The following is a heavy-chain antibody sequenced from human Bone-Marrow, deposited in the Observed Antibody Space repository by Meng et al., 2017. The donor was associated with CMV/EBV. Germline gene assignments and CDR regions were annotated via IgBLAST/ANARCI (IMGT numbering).Heavy chain of an antibody. CDR2: INWTGVSS. CDR3: VRPSSSTGSFDY. Sequence: GESLKISCAASGFTFEDYGMSWVRQTPRKGLEWVSGINWTGVSSGYAHSVKGRFTISRDNAKNSLYLEMNSLRAEDTALYYCVRPSSSTGSFDYWGQGTLVTVSS. V-gene: IGHV3-20*04. D-gene: IGHD6-13*01. CDR1: GFTFEDYG. J-gene: IGHJ4*02.